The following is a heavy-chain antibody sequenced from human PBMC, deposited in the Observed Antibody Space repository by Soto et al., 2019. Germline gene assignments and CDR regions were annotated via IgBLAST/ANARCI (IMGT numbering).Heavy chain of an antibody. Sequence: QVQLVESGGGVVQPGRSLRISCVASGFTFKSYGMHWVRQAPGKGLEWLAFIWYDGSNKHYADSVKGRFTISRDNSKNKLYLQMNSLRAEDTAVYSCARGTYFYDSSALYGMNVWGQGTTVTVSS. CDR2: IWYDGSNK. V-gene: IGHV3-33*01. D-gene: IGHD3-22*01. J-gene: IGHJ6*02. CDR1: GFTFKSYG. CDR3: ARGTYFYDSSALYGMNV.